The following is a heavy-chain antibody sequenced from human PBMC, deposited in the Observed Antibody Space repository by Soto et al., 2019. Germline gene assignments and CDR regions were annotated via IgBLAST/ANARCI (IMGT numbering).Heavy chain of an antibody. CDR3: AIHNPQRGLDY. Sequence: SETLSLTCTVSGGSISSYYWSWIRQPPGKGLEWIGYIYYSGSTNYNPSLKSRVTISVDTSKNQFSLKLSSVTAADTAVSYCAIHNPQRGLDYWGQGTLGTVSP. CDR2: IYYSGST. D-gene: IGHD1-26*01. CDR1: GGSISSYY. J-gene: IGHJ4*02. V-gene: IGHV4-59*08.